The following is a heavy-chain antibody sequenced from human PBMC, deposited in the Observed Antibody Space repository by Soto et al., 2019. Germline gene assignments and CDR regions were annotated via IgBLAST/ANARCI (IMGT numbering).Heavy chain of an antibody. Sequence: EVQLVESGGGLVKPGGSLRLSCAASGFTFSSYSMNWVRQAPGKGLEWVSSISSSSSYIYYADSVKGRFTISRDNAKRALDLQMNSLGAEVTAVYYCARVGGYSYNIGYWGQGTLVTVSS. CDR2: ISSSSSYI. J-gene: IGHJ4*02. V-gene: IGHV3-21*01. D-gene: IGHD5-18*01. CDR3: ARVGGYSYNIGY. CDR1: GFTFSSYS.